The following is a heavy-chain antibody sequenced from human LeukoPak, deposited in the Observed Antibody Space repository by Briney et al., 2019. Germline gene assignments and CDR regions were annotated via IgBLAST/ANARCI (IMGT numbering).Heavy chain of an antibody. CDR3: AGCLVRGVIIKGNWFDP. V-gene: IGHV1-69*01. J-gene: IGHJ5*02. Sequence: SVKVSCKASGGTFSSYAISWVRQAPEQGLEWMGGIIPIFGTANYAQKFQGRVTITADESTSTAYMELSSLRSEDTAVYYCAGCLVRGVIIKGNWFDPWGQGTLVTVSS. CDR2: IIPIFGTA. D-gene: IGHD3-10*01. CDR1: GGTFSSYA.